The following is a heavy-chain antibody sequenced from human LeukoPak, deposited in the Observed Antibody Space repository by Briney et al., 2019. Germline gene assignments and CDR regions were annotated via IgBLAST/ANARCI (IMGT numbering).Heavy chain of an antibody. CDR1: GFTFSSYG. CDR2: IWYDGSNK. J-gene: IGHJ5*02. V-gene: IGHV3-33*01. Sequence: GSLRLSCAASGFTFSSYGMHWVRQAPGKGLEWAAVIWYDGSNKYYADSVKGRFTISRDNSKNTLYLQMNSLRAEDTAVYYCARERRSGNTVTWFDPWGQGTLVTVSS. CDR3: ARERRSGNTVTWFDP. D-gene: IGHD4-17*01.